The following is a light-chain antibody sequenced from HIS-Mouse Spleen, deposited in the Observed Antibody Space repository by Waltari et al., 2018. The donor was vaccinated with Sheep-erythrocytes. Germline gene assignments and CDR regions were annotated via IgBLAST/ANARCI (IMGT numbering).Light chain of an antibody. CDR3: QQSYSTPQFT. CDR1: QSISSY. Sequence: DIQMTQSPSSLSASVGDRVTITCRASQSISSYLNWYQPKPGKAPNLLIYAASSFQSGVPSRFSCSGSGTDFTLTISSLQPEDFATYYCQQSYSTPQFTFGPGTKVDIK. CDR2: AAS. J-gene: IGKJ3*01. V-gene: IGKV1-39*01.